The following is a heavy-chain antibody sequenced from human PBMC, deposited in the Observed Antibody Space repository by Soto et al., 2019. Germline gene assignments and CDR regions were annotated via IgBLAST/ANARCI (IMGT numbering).Heavy chain of an antibody. CDR2: IIPIFGTA. D-gene: IGHD3-9*01. V-gene: IGHV1-69*12. J-gene: IGHJ4*02. CDR1: GGTFSSYA. Sequence: QVQLVQSGAEVKKPGSSVKVSCKASGGTFSSYAISWVRQAPGQGLEWMGGIIPIFGTANYAQKFQGRVTITADESTSTAYMELSSLRSEDTAVYYCARVGSGRYFDWLGRGGDHYWGQGTLVTVSS. CDR3: ARVGSGRYFDWLGRGGDHY.